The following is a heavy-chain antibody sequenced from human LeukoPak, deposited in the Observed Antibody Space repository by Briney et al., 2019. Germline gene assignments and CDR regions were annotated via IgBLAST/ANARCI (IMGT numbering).Heavy chain of an antibody. V-gene: IGHV3-30*04. CDR1: GFTFSSYA. Sequence: PGGSLRLSCAASGFTFSSYAMHWVRQAPGKGLEWVAVISYDGSNKYYADSVKGRFTISRDNSKNTLYLQMNSLRAEDTALYYCAKALENYFDYWGQGTLVTVSS. CDR2: ISYDGSNK. CDR3: AKALENYFDY. J-gene: IGHJ4*02.